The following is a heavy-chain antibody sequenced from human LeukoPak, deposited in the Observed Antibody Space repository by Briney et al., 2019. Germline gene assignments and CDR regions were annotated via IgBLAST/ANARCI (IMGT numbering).Heavy chain of an antibody. CDR2: IKADGGDT. CDR3: TRIGDGYPY. D-gene: IGHD5-24*01. Sequence: ASVKVSCKASGYIFTAYYLHWVRQAPGQGPEWMGWIKADGGDTNYARKFKGRVTMTRDTSITTVYMELSSLTSDDTAVYYCTRIGDGYPYWGQGSLVTVSS. J-gene: IGHJ4*02. V-gene: IGHV1-2*02. CDR1: GYIFTAYY.